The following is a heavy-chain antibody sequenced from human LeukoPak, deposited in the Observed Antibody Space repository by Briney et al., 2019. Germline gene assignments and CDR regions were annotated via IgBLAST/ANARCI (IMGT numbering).Heavy chain of an antibody. V-gene: IGHV4-59*01. D-gene: IGHD3-10*01. CDR3: ARDYYGSGSYYGY. J-gene: IGHJ4*02. CDR2: IYYSGST. CDR1: GGSISSYY. Sequence: SETLSLTCTVSGGSISSYYWSWIRQPPGKGLEWIGYIYYSGSTNYNPSLKSRVTISVDTSKNQFSLKLSSVTAADTAVYYCARDYYGSGSYYGYWGQGTLVTVSS.